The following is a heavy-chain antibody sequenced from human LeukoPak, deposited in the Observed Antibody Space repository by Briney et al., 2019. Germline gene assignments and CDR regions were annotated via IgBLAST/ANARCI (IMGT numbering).Heavy chain of an antibody. CDR2: INHSGST. J-gene: IGHJ6*03. D-gene: IGHD6-6*01. CDR3: ATEYSRSSDYYYYYMDV. Sequence: PSETLSLTCAVYGGSFSGCYWSWIRQPPGKGLEWIGEINHSGSTNYNPSLKSRVTISVGTSKNQFSLKLSSVTAADTAVYYCATEYSRSSDYYYYYMDVWGKGTTVTVSS. V-gene: IGHV4-34*01. CDR1: GGSFSGCY.